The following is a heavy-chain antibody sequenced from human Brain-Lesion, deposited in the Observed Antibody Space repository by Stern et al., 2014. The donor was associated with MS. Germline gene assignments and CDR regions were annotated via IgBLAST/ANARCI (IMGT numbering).Heavy chain of an antibody. Sequence: VQLVESGRGVVQPGRSLRLSCAVSGFTFSSYGMYWVRQAHGKGLEREGGLWFDGTKKNYIGSVNGRFTISRDNSKNTLSLQMTSLRAEDTAVYYCAKDKKDSSGWNLYFYGMDVWGQGTTVIVSS. D-gene: IGHD6-19*01. V-gene: IGHV3-33*06. CDR2: LWFDGTKK. CDR1: GFTFSSYG. J-gene: IGHJ6*02. CDR3: AKDKKDSSGWNLYFYGMDV.